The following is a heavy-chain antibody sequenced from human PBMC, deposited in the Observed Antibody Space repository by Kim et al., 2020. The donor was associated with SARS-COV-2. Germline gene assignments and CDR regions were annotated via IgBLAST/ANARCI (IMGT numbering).Heavy chain of an antibody. D-gene: IGHD3-16*02. CDR2: ICSSSSYI. J-gene: IGHJ6*02. V-gene: IGHV3-21*04. CDR1: GFTFSSYS. Sequence: GGSLRLSCAASGFTFSSYSMNWVRQAPGKGLEWVSSICSSSSYIYYADSVKGRFTISRDNAKNSLYLQMNSLRAEDTAVYYCARVGYDYVWGSYRDYYYYYGMDVWGQGTTVTVSS. CDR3: ARVGYDYVWGSYRDYYYYYGMDV.